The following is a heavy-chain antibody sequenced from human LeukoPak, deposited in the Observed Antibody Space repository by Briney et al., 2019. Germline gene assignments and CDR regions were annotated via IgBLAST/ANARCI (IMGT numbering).Heavy chain of an antibody. Sequence: GSLRLSCAASGFTFSSYAMHWIRQPPGKGLEWIGEINHSGSTNYNPSLKSRVTISVDTSKNQFSLKLSSVTAADTAVYYCARLPKKYYYGSGRNLGPAYYFDYWGQGTLVTVSS. J-gene: IGHJ4*02. CDR2: INHSGST. CDR3: ARLPKKYYYGSGRNLGPAYYFDY. V-gene: IGHV4-34*01. CDR1: GFTFSSYA. D-gene: IGHD3-10*01.